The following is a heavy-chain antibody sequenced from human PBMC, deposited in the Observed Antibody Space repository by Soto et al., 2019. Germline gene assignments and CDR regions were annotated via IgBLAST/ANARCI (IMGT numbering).Heavy chain of an antibody. CDR1: GGSISSYY. J-gene: IGHJ6*02. D-gene: IGHD6-19*01. V-gene: IGHV4-59*01. CDR2: IYYSGST. Sequence: ETLSLTCTVSGGSISSYYWSWIRQPPGKGLEWIGYIYYSGSTNYNPSLKSRVTISVDTSKNQFSLKLRSVTAADTAVYYCTGGVTGTDYYYYGMDVWGQGTTVTVSS. CDR3: TGGVTGTDYYYYGMDV.